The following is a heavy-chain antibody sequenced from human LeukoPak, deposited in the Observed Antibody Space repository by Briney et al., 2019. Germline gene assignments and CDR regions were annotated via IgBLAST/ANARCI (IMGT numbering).Heavy chain of an antibody. CDR1: GFTFSSYG. V-gene: IGHV3-30*02. CDR2: IRYDGSDK. Sequence: GGSLRLSCAASGFTFSSYGIHWVRQAPVKGLEWVAFIRYDGSDKYFADIVKGRFTISRDNSKNTVYLQMNSLRVEDTAIYYCARDEPTVTTGPPVGSWGQGTLVTVSS. D-gene: IGHD4-17*01. CDR3: ARDEPTVTTGPPVGS. J-gene: IGHJ4*02.